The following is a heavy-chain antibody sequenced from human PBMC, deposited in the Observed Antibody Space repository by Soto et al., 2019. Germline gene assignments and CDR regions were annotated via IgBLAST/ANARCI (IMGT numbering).Heavy chain of an antibody. D-gene: IGHD3-3*01. CDR1: GFTVSSNY. J-gene: IGHJ5*02. V-gene: IGHV3-66*01. CDR2: IYSGGST. CDR3: AIVGYFWSSYNP. Sequence: EVQLVESGGGLVQPGGSLRLSCAASGFTVSSNYMSWVRQAPGKGLEWVSVIYSGGSTYYADSVKGRFTISRDNSKNTLYLQMNSLRTEDTAVYYCAIVGYFWSSYNPWGQGTLVTVSS.